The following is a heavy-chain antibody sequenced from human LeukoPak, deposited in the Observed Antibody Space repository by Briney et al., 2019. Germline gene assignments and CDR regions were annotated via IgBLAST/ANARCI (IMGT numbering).Heavy chain of an antibody. CDR1: GFTFTTYA. CDR3: ARDNWVDC. Sequence: GGSLRLSCAASGFTFTTYAMSWVRQAPGKGLEWVSEISGSGGSTYYADSVKGRFTISRDTSKNTLYLQMNSLRVEDTAVYYCARDNWVDCWGQGTLVTVSS. CDR2: ISGSGGST. J-gene: IGHJ5*01. V-gene: IGHV3-23*01.